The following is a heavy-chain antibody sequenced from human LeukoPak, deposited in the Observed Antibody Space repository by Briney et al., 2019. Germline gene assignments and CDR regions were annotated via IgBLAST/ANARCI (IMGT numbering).Heavy chain of an antibody. CDR2: IIPIFGTA. D-gene: IGHD3-22*01. J-gene: IGHJ3*02. CDR1: GGTFSSYA. Sequence: SVRVSCKASGGTFSSYAISWVRQAPGQGLEWMGGIIPIFGTANYAQKFQGRATITADKPTSTAYMELSSLRSEDTAVYYCARDSITMIVVVIQNDAFDIWGQGTMVTVSS. V-gene: IGHV1-69*06. CDR3: ARDSITMIVVVIQNDAFDI.